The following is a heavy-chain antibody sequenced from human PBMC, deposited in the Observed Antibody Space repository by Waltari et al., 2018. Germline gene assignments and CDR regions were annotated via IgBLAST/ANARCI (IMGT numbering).Heavy chain of an antibody. D-gene: IGHD3-22*01. J-gene: IGHJ4*02. CDR2: IYYSGST. V-gene: IGHV4-39*01. CDR1: GGSISSSSYY. CDR3: ARMGYYYDSSGYYYYFDY. Sequence: QLQLQESGPGLVKPSETLSLTCTVSGGSISSSSYYWGWIRQPPGKGLEWIGSIYYSGSTYYNPSLKSRVTISVDTSKNQFSLKLSSVTAADTAVYYCARMGYYYDSSGYYYYFDYWGQGTLVTASS.